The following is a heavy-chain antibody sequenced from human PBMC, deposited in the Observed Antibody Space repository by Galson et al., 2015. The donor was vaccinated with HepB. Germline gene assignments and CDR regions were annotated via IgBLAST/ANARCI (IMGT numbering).Heavy chain of an antibody. CDR2: IKQDGSEK. J-gene: IGHJ4*02. CDR1: GFTFSSYW. Sequence: SLRLSCAASGFTFSSYWMSWVRQAPGKGLEWVANIKQDGSEKYYVDSVKGRFTISRDNAKNSLYLQMNSLRAEDTAVYYCARTTFSDSSGYYFFDYWGQGTLVTVSS. D-gene: IGHD3-22*01. CDR3: ARTTFSDSSGYYFFDY. V-gene: IGHV3-7*03.